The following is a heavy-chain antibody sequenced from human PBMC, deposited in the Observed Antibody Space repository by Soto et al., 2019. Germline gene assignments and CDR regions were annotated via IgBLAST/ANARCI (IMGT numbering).Heavy chain of an antibody. CDR2: ISYDGSNK. CDR3: ARDFGGIAVATLGYYYGMDV. V-gene: IGHV3-30-3*01. CDR1: GFTFSSYA. Sequence: GGSLRLSCAASGFTFSSYAMHWVRQAPGKGLEWVAVISYDGSNKYYADSVKGRFTISRDNSKNTLYLQMNSLRAEDTAVYYCARDFGGIAVATLGYYYGMDVWGQGTTVTVSS. J-gene: IGHJ6*02. D-gene: IGHD6-19*01.